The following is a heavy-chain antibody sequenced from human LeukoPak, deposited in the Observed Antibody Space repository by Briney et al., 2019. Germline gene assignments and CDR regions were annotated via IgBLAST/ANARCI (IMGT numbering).Heavy chain of an antibody. CDR3: ARDSFMVRGVIPWFDP. Sequence: PGGSLRLSCVASGFTFSSYWMSWVRQAPGKGLEWVANIKQDESEKYYVDSVKGRFTISRDNAKNSLYLQMNSLRAEDTAVYYCARDSFMVRGVIPWFDPWGQGTLVTVSS. D-gene: IGHD3-10*01. J-gene: IGHJ5*02. CDR1: GFTFSSYW. V-gene: IGHV3-7*01. CDR2: IKQDESEK.